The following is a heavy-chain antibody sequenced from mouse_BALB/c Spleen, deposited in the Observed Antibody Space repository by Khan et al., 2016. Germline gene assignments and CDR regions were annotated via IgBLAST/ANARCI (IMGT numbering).Heavy chain of an antibody. Sequence: EVELVESGGGLVQPGGSLRLSCATSGFTFTDYYMSWVRQPPGKALEWLGFIRNKANGYTTEYSASVKGRSTNSRDNSKSILYLQMNTLRAEDSATYYCAKDKDYGNYVYAIDYWGQGTSVTVSS. V-gene: IGHV7-3*02. D-gene: IGHD2-1*01. J-gene: IGHJ4*01. CDR1: GFTFTDYY. CDR2: IRNKANGYTT. CDR3: AKDKDYGNYVYAIDY.